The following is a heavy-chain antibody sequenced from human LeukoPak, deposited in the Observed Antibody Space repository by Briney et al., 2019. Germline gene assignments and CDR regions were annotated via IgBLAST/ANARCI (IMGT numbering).Heavy chain of an antibody. CDR1: GYTFTGYY. Sequence: ASVKVSCKASGYTFTGYYMHWVRQAPGQGLEWMGWINPNGGGTNYAQKFQGRVTMTRDTSISTAYMELSRLRSDDTAVYYCAADDFWSGYYPYWGQGTLVTVSS. CDR2: INPNGGGT. J-gene: IGHJ4*02. CDR3: AADDFWSGYYPY. V-gene: IGHV1-2*02. D-gene: IGHD3-3*01.